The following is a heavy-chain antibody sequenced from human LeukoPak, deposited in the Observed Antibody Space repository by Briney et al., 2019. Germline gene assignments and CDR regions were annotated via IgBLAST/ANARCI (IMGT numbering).Heavy chain of an antibody. J-gene: IGHJ5*02. Sequence: GGSLRLSCAASGFTFSNYATSWVRQAPAKGLEWVSVISGSGGNTYYANSLKGRFTSSRDNSKNTLYLQMNSLRAEDTAVYYCAKRGGYLVDPWGQGTLVTVSS. CDR2: ISGSGGNT. D-gene: IGHD3-16*01. CDR3: AKRGGYLVDP. CDR1: GFTFSNYA. V-gene: IGHV3-23*01.